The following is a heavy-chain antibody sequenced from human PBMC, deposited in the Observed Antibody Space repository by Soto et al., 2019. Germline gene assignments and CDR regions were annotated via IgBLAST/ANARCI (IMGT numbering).Heavy chain of an antibody. CDR2: ISAYNGNT. CDR3: ARDPALLLIAAAGALDS. J-gene: IGHJ4*02. D-gene: IGHD6-13*01. V-gene: IGHV1-18*01. CDR1: GYTFSSHG. Sequence: GASVKVSCKASGYTFSSHGISWVRQAPGQGLEWMGWISAYNGNTNYAQRLQGRVTMTTDTSTSTAYMELRSLRSDDTAVYYCARDPALLLIAAAGALDSWGQGTLVTVSS.